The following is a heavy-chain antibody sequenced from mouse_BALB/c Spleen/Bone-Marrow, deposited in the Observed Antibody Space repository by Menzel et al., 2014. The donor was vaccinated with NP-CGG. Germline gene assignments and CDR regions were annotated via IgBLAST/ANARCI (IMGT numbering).Heavy chain of an antibody. CDR1: GFDFSRFW. Sequence: EVKLMESGGGLVQPGGSLKLSCAASGFDFSRFWMTWVRQAPGQGLEWIGEINPDSSTINYTPTLKDKFIISRDNAKNTLYMQMSKVRSEDTALYYCARPHYYSNMAYWGQGTTVTVSS. CDR3: ARPHYYSNMAY. J-gene: IGHJ4*01. V-gene: IGHV4-1*02. CDR2: INPDSSTI. D-gene: IGHD1-2*01.